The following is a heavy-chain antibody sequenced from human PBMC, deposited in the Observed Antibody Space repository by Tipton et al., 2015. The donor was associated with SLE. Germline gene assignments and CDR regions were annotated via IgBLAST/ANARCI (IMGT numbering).Heavy chain of an antibody. CDR1: GGSISSYD. V-gene: IGHV4-59*01. J-gene: IGHJ4*02. CDR3: ARGGGGYDVY. Sequence: TLSLTCTVSGGSISSYDWRWVRQPAGKGLEWISSINYSGRTNYNPSLKSRVTMSVDTSKNQFSLKLSSVTAADTAGYYCARGGGGYDVYWGQGTLVTVSS. D-gene: IGHD3-16*01. CDR2: INYSGRT.